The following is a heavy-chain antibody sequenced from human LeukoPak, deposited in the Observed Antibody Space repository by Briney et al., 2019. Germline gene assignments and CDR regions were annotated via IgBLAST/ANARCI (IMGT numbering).Heavy chain of an antibody. D-gene: IGHD4-17*01. CDR3: VKDRRGSGDYGIFEY. CDR1: GFTFSSYV. J-gene: IGHJ4*02. CDR2: ITTNGGNT. Sequence: GGSLRLSCSASGFTFSSYVTHWVRQAPGKGLEYVSGITTNGGNTYYADSVKGRFTISRDNSKDTLYLQMSSLRAEDTAVYYCVKDRRGSGDYGIFEYWGQGTLVTVSS. V-gene: IGHV3-64D*09.